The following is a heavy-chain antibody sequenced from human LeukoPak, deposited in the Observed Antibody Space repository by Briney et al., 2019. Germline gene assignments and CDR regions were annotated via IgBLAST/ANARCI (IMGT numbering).Heavy chain of an antibody. CDR3: AKNGDRGAYCTGGTCYPYFYYYMDV. CDR1: GFTFSTYW. D-gene: IGHD2-15*01. CDR2: IKQDGSEK. V-gene: IGHV3-7*03. Sequence: GGSLRLSCAASGFTFSTYWMTWVRQAPGKGLEWVANIKQDGSEKYYVDSVKGRFTISRDNAKNSLYLQMNSLRAEDTAIYYCAKNGDRGAYCTGGTCYPYFYYYMDVWGKGTTVTI. J-gene: IGHJ6*03.